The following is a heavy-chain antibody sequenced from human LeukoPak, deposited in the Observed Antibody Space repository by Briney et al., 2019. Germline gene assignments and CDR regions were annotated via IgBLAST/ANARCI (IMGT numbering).Heavy chain of an antibody. Sequence: GGSLRLSCAASGFTFSSYGMSWVRQAPGKGLEWVSAIGGRDGSTYYADSVKGRFTISRDNSKNTLYVQMNSLRAEDTAVYYCARDLWNYAMQGSYFDYWGQGTLVTVSS. V-gene: IGHV3-23*01. D-gene: IGHD1-7*01. CDR2: IGGRDGST. CDR1: GFTFSSYG. J-gene: IGHJ4*02. CDR3: ARDLWNYAMQGSYFDY.